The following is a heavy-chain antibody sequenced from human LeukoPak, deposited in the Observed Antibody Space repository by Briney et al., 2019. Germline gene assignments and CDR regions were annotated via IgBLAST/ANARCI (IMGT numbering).Heavy chain of an antibody. CDR2: ISTGSTYT. Sequence: PGGSLRLSCAASGFTFSHYYMSCIRQAPGRGLEWISYISTGSTYTDFADSVKGRFTISRDNAKNSLYLQMTSLGAEDTAVYYCAKGGPDYNKFDSWGQGTPVTVSS. V-gene: IGHV3-11*06. CDR1: GFTFSHYY. D-gene: IGHD4-11*01. J-gene: IGHJ4*02. CDR3: AKGGPDYNKFDS.